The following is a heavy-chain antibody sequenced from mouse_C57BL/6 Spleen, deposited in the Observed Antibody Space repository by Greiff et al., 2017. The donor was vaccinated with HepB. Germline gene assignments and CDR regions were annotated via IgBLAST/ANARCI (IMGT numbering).Heavy chain of an antibody. CDR3: AREGSTARTGAY. J-gene: IGHJ3*01. V-gene: IGHV5-4*01. D-gene: IGHD1-2*01. Sequence: EVKVVESGGGLVKPGGSLKLSCAASGFTFSSYAMSWVRQTPEKRLEWVATISDGGSYTYYPDNVKGRFTISRDNAKNNLYLQMSHLKSEDTAMYYCAREGSTARTGAYWGQGTLVTVSA. CDR1: GFTFSSYA. CDR2: ISDGGSYT.